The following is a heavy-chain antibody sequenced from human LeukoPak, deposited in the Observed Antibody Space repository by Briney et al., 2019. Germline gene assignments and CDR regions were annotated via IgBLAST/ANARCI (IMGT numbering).Heavy chain of an antibody. V-gene: IGHV1-8*01. CDR3: ARGQSGSYYDWYFDL. Sequence: GASVKVSCKASGYTFTSYDINWVRQATGQGLEWMGWMNPNSGNTGYAQKFQGRVTMTRNTSISTAYMELSSLRSEDTAVYYCARGQSGSYYDWYFDLWGRGTLVTVSS. D-gene: IGHD1-26*01. J-gene: IGHJ2*01. CDR2: MNPNSGNT. CDR1: GYTFTSYD.